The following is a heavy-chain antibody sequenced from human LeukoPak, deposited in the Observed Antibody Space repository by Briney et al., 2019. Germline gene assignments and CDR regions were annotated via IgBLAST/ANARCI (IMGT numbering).Heavy chain of an antibody. CDR1: GSSFTAYF. J-gene: IGHJ6*02. CDR3: AREGYDVNQIHDLDV. D-gene: IGHD1-14*01. V-gene: IGHV1-2*02. Sequence: GASVKVSCKTSGSSFTAYFIHWVRQAPGQGLEWMGWINLNSGVTKYTQKFQETVNMTRDKYITTAQMELNSLRSDDTAVYYCAREGYDVNQIHDLDVWRQGTTVTVSS. CDR2: INLNSGVT.